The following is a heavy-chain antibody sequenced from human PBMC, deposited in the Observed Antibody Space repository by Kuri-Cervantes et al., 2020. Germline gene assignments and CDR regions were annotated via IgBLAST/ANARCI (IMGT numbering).Heavy chain of an antibody. CDR2: IGTAGDT. CDR1: GFTFSSYD. J-gene: IGHJ4*02. V-gene: IGHV3-13*01. Sequence: GESLKISCAASGFTFSSYDMHWVRQATGKGLEWVSAIGTAGDTYYPGSVKGRFTISRENAKNSLYLQMNGLRAEDTAVYYCARGRYRVATKNKHYFDYWGQGTLVTVSS. D-gene: IGHD5-12*01. CDR3: ARGRYRVATKNKHYFDY.